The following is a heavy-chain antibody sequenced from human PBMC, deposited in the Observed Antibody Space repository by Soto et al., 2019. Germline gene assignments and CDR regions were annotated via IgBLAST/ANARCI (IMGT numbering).Heavy chain of an antibody. V-gene: IGHV3-23*01. J-gene: IGHJ4*02. CDR1: GFTLSSYA. CDR2: LSGSGGGT. CDR3: AEQPEYSSRWYRF. D-gene: IGHD6-13*01. Sequence: TRRRSCAASGFTLSSYAMSWDRQAAGKGLDGVSALSGSGGGTYYADSVKGRFAISRDNSCNSLYLQMNTLRAEDTAVHYCAEQPEYSSRWYRFWDQGTLVT.